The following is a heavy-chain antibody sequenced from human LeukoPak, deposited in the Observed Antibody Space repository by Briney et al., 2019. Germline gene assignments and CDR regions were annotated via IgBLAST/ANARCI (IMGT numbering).Heavy chain of an antibody. CDR3: ARLIAAAVDY. J-gene: IGHJ4*02. CDR1: GYSFTSYW. V-gene: IGHV5-51*01. CDR2: IYPGDSDT. Sequence: GESLQISCKGSGYSFTSYWIGWVRPLPGKGLEWMGIIYPGDSDTRYSPSFQGQVTISADKSISTAYLQWSSLKASDTAMYYCARLIAAAVDYWGQGTLVTVSS. D-gene: IGHD6-13*01.